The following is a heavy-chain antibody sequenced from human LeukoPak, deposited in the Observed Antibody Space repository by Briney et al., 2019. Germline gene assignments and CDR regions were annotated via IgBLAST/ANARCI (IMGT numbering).Heavy chain of an antibody. J-gene: IGHJ4*02. V-gene: IGHV3-23*01. CDR3: AKDGGYCSGGSCYSGAFDY. D-gene: IGHD2-15*01. CDR1: GLSFSDYA. CDR2: ISGSGGST. Sequence: GGSLRLSCEASGLSFSDYAMSWVRQAPGKGLEWVSSISGSGGSTYYADFVKDRASISRDNSKNTVYLRLNSLRAEDSAVYYCAKDGGYCSGGSCYSGAFDYWGQGTLVTVSS.